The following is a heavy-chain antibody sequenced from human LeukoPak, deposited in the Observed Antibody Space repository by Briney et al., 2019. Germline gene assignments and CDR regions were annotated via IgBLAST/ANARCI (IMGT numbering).Heavy chain of an antibody. J-gene: IGHJ4*02. CDR3: ARGPPAGYSGYIGDY. Sequence: GGSLRLSCAASGFTFSSYWMHWVRQAPGKGLVWVSRINSDGSSTSYADSVKGRLTISRDNAKNTLYLQMNSLRAEDTAVYYCARGPPAGYSGYIGDYWGQGTMVTVSS. CDR2: INSDGSST. D-gene: IGHD5-12*01. V-gene: IGHV3-74*01. CDR1: GFTFSSYW.